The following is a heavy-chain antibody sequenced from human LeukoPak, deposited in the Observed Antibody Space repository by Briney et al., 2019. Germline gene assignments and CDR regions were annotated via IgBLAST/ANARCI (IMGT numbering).Heavy chain of an antibody. CDR1: GYTFTSYG. CDR3: ARGSLDPYCSGTSCYVFDY. D-gene: IGHD2-2*01. J-gene: IGHJ4*02. V-gene: IGHV1-18*01. Sequence: ASVKVSCKASGYTFTSYGISWVRQAPGQGLEWMGWISAYNGNTNYAQKFQGRVTITADKSTSTAYMELSSLRSEDTAVYYCARGSLDPYCSGTSCYVFDYWGQGTLVTVSS. CDR2: ISAYNGNT.